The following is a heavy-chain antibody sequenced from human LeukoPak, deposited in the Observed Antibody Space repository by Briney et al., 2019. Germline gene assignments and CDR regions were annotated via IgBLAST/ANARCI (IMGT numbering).Heavy chain of an antibody. D-gene: IGHD2-21*02. CDR1: GFTFSSYS. J-gene: IGHJ3*02. CDR2: ISSSSSYI. CDR3: ARDNLEGDCGGDCLNGAFDI. V-gene: IGHV3-21*01. Sequence: GGSLRLSCAASGFTFSSYSMNWVRQAPGQGLEWVSSISSSSSYIYYAESVKGRFTISRDKAKNSLYLQMNSLRAEDTAVYYCARDNLEGDCGGDCLNGAFDIWGQGTMVTVSS.